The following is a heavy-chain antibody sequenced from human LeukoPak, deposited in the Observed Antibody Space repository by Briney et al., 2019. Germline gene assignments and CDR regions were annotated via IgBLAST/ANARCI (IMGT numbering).Heavy chain of an antibody. V-gene: IGHV4-61*09. D-gene: IGHD1-26*01. CDR1: GDSISSGDYY. CDR2: IYTSGST. CDR3: ARGGAIPLI. Sequence: SQTLSLTCTVSGDSISSGDYYWSWIRQPAGKGLEWIGHIYTSGSTNYNPSLKSRVTISVDTSKNQFSLKLSSVTAADTAVYYCARGGAIPLIWGQGTMVTVSS. J-gene: IGHJ3*02.